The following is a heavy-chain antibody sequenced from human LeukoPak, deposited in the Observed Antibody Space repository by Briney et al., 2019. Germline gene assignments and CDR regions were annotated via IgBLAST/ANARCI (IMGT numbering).Heavy chain of an antibody. CDR1: GYTFTSYD. V-gene: IGHV1-8*01. CDR2: MSPNSDNR. Sequence: GASVKVSCKASGYTFTSYDINWVRQATGQGLEWMGWMSPNSDNRGYEQNFQGGVTMTMDTSISTAYMELSSLRSEDTAVYYCAAIMVVTAGVAFNIWGQGTMVTVSS. J-gene: IGHJ3*02. D-gene: IGHD2-21*02. CDR3: AAIMVVTAGVAFNI.